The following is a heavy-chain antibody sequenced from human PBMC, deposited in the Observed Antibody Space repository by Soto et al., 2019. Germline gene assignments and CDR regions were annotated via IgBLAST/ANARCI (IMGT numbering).Heavy chain of an antibody. Sequence: QVQLQESGPGLVKPSHTLSLTCTVSGGSISSGGYYWSWIRQHPGKGLEWIGYIYYSGSTYYNPSLKSRVTISVDTSKNQFSLKLSSVTAADTAVYYCARGGSYSRDYYYYGMDVWGQGTTVTVSS. V-gene: IGHV4-31*03. CDR1: GGSISSGGYY. D-gene: IGHD3-16*01. CDR3: ARGGSYSRDYYYYGMDV. J-gene: IGHJ6*02. CDR2: IYYSGST.